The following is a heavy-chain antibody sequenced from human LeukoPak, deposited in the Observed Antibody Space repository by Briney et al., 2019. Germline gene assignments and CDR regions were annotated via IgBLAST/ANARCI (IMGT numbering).Heavy chain of an antibody. Sequence: GGSLRLSCSASGFTFSSYAMHWVRQAPGKGLEYVSAISSNGGSTYYADSVKGRFTISRDNARNSLYLQMNSLRDEDTAVYYCARGVYYDSSGLIWGQGTLVTVSS. CDR3: ARGVYYDSSGLI. V-gene: IGHV3-64*04. D-gene: IGHD3-22*01. CDR1: GFTFSSYA. CDR2: ISSNGGST. J-gene: IGHJ4*02.